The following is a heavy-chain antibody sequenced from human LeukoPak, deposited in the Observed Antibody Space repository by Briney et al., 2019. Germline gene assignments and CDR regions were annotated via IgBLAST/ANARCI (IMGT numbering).Heavy chain of an antibody. CDR2: INHSGST. CDR3: ARGISAFQMLSAD. D-gene: IGHD2-2*01. J-gene: IGHJ4*02. CDR1: GGSFSGYY. Sequence: SETLSLTCAVYGGSFSGYYWSWIRQPPGKGLEWIGEINHSGSTNNNPSLKSRVTISVDTSKNQFSLKLSSVTAADTAVYYCARGISAFQMLSADWGQGTLVTVSS. V-gene: IGHV4-34*01.